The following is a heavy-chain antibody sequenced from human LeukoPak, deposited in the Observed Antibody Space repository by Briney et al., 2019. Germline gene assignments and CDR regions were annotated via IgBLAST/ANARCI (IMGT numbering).Heavy chain of an antibody. D-gene: IGHD3-3*01. V-gene: IGHV3-23*01. Sequence: QSGGSLRLSCAASGFTFSSYGMSWVRQAPGKGLEWVSAISGSGGSTYYADAVKGRFTISRDNSKNTLYLQMSSLRAEDTAVYYCAKGHYDFWSGAPYYYYYMDVWGKGTTVTVSS. CDR1: GFTFSSYG. CDR3: AKGHYDFWSGAPYYYYYMDV. CDR2: ISGSGGST. J-gene: IGHJ6*03.